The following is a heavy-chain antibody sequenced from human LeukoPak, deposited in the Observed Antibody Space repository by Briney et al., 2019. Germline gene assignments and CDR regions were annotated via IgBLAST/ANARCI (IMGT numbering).Heavy chain of an antibody. D-gene: IGHD3-22*01. V-gene: IGHV3-20*04. CDR3: ARDLSSYYDSSGYYYDYFDY. Sequence: PGGSLRLSCAASGFTFDDYDLNWVRQAPGKGLEWVSGISWNGRNTAYAESLKGRFTISRDNAKNSLYLQMNSLRAEDTAVYYCARDLSSYYDSSGYYYDYFDYWGQGTLVTVSS. CDR1: GFTFDDYD. J-gene: IGHJ4*02. CDR2: ISWNGRNT.